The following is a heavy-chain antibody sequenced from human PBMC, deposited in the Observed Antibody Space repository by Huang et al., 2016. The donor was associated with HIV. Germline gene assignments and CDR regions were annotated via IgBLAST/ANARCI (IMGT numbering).Heavy chain of an antibody. CDR2: IYYSGTT. Sequence: QVQLRESGPGLVKPSETLSLACSVSGGSISSDTFSWVWIRQPPGGGLGWIGSIYYSGTTYYKPALESRVTISVDTSKNRFSLRLTSVTAADTAIYYCARHREGIGGAGRWVWFDPWGQGTRVIVSS. CDR3: ARHREGIGGAGRWVWFDP. V-gene: IGHV4-39*01. CDR1: GGSISSDTFS. D-gene: IGHD6-13*01. J-gene: IGHJ5*02.